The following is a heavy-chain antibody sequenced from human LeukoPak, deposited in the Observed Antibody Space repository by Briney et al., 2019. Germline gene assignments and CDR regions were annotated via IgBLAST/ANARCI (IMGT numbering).Heavy chain of an antibody. CDR2: VNPSGRT. CDR1: GGSLSGSDYF. D-gene: IGHD2-2*01. J-gene: IGHJ5*02. CDR3: ARDEVVPAAMTPGWFDP. V-gene: IGHV4-30-2*01. Sequence: SETLSLTCTVSGGSLSGSDYFWTWIRQPPGKGLEWIGYVNPSGRTSYKPSLESRVSISLSGSNQFSLRLTSLTAADTATYYCARDEVVPAAMTPGWFDPWGQGTLVTVSS.